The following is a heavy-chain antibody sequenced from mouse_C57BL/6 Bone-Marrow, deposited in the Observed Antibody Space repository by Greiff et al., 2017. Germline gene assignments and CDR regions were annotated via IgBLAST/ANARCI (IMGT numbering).Heavy chain of an antibody. CDR1: GYAFSSSW. CDR3: GYDYPAWFAY. J-gene: IGHJ3*01. D-gene: IGHD2-4*01. CDR2: IYPGDGGT. Sequence: VQLQQSGPELVKPGASVKISCKASGYAFSSSWMNWVKQRPGKGLEWIGRIYPGDGGTNYNGKFKGKATLTADKSSSTAYMQLSSLTSEDSAVYFCGYDYPAWFAYWGQGTLVTVSA. V-gene: IGHV1-82*01.